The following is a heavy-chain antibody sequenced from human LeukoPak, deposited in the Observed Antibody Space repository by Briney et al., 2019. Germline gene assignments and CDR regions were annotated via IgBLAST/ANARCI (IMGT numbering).Heavy chain of an antibody. J-gene: IGHJ5*02. Sequence: GGSLRLSCTTSGFTFTSYGMYWVRQAPCKGLEGVAVIWHDGSNKYYADSVKGRFTISRDNSKNTLYLQMDSLRAEDTAVYYCARSWGSAVTFSWFDPWGQGTLVTVSS. CDR2: IWHDGSNK. CDR3: ARSWGSAVTFSWFDP. V-gene: IGHV3-33*01. CDR1: GFTFTSYG. D-gene: IGHD7-27*01.